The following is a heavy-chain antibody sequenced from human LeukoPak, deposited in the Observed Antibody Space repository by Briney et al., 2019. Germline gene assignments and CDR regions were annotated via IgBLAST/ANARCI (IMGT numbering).Heavy chain of an antibody. CDR2: ISYDGSNK. V-gene: IGHV3-30*18. Sequence: GGSLRLSCAASGFTFSSYGMHWVRQAPGKGLEWVAVISYDGSNKYYADSVKGRFTISRDSSKNTLYLQMNSLRAEDTAVYYCAKAWNDYGGYGNYWGQGTLVTVSS. CDR3: AKAWNDYGGYGNY. D-gene: IGHD4-17*01. J-gene: IGHJ4*02. CDR1: GFTFSSYG.